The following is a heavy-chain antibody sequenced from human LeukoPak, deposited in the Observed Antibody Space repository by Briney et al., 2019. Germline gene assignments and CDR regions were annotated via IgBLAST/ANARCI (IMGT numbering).Heavy chain of an antibody. J-gene: IGHJ6*03. D-gene: IGHD5-24*01. Sequence: GGSLRLSCAASGFTFSDYYMSWIRQAPGKGLEWVSYISSSGSTIYYADSVRGRFTISRDNAKNSLFLQMNSLRVDDTATYYCARAGEMRYMDVWGKGTAVAVS. CDR1: GFTFSDYY. CDR2: ISSSGSTI. V-gene: IGHV3-11*01. CDR3: ARAGEMRYMDV.